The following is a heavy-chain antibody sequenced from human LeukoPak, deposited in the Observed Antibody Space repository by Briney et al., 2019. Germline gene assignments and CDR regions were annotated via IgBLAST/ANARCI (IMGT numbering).Heavy chain of an antibody. CDR3: ARGGEDYDSSGYSDLGY. CDR2: ISSSSSTI. CDR1: GFTFSSYS. Sequence: PGGSLRLSCAASGFTFSSYSMNWVRQAPGKGLEWVSYISSSSSTIYYADSVKGRFTISRDNAKNSLYLQMNSLRAEDTAVYYCARGGEDYDSSGYSDLGYWGQGTLVTVSS. D-gene: IGHD3-22*01. V-gene: IGHV3-48*01. J-gene: IGHJ4*02.